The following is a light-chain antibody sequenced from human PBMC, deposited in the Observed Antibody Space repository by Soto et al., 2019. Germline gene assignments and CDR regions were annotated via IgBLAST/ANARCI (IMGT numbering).Light chain of an antibody. J-gene: IGLJ3*02. V-gene: IGLV2-14*01. CDR1: SSDVGGYNY. Sequence: QSVLTQPASVSGSPGQSITISCTGTSSDVGGYNYVSWYQQHPGRAPKLVIYEVSNRPSAVSSRFSGSKSGNTASLTISGLQAEDEADYYCTSYTSSSTQVFGGGTKLTVL. CDR3: TSYTSSSTQV. CDR2: EVS.